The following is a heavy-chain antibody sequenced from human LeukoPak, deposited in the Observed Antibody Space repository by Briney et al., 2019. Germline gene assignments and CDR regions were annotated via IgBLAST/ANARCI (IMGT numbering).Heavy chain of an antibody. CDR1: GDSLSSSHTYY. CDR3: ARHPSAMAAPGY. J-gene: IGHJ4*02. D-gene: IGHD6-19*01. CDR2: SYFRGST. Sequence: PSETLSLTCSVSGDSLSSSHTYYWGWIRQPPGKGLEWIGSSYFRGSTYSSPSLRSRVTISPDTSKNQISLKLTSVTAADTAVYYCARHPSAMAAPGYWGQGTLVTVSS. V-gene: IGHV4-39*01.